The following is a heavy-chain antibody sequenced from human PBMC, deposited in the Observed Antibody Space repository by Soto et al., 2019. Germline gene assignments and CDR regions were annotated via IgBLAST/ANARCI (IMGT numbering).Heavy chain of an antibody. J-gene: IGHJ4*02. D-gene: IGHD5-12*01. CDR2: ISSSGSTI. V-gene: IGHV3-48*03. CDR3: ARENIVADY. Sequence: EVQLVESGGGLVQPGGSLRLSCAASGFTFSSYEMNWVRQAPGKGLEWVSYISSSGSTIYYADSVKGRFTISRDNAKNSLYLQMNSLRAEDTAIYYCARENIVADYWGQGTLVTVSS. CDR1: GFTFSSYE.